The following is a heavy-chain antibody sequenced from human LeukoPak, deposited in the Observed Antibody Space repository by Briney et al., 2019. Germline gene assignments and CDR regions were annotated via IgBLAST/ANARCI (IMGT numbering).Heavy chain of an antibody. J-gene: IGHJ4*02. Sequence: SVHVSCMPSGGTFSSYAISWVRQAPGQGREWMGRIFPIFGTANYAQKFQGGVTITTDESTSTAYMELSSLRSEDTAVYYCARDYYCSEAIDDWGQGTLVTVSS. CDR2: IFPIFGTA. D-gene: IGHD3-10*01. V-gene: IGHV1-69*05. CDR3: ARDYYCSEAIDD. CDR1: GGTFSSYA.